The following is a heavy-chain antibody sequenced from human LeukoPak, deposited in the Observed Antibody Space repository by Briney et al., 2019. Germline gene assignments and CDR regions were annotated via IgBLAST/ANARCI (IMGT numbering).Heavy chain of an antibody. V-gene: IGHV3-11*01. CDR2: ISRSGSTK. Sequence: PGGSLRLSCAASGFTFSDYNMRWIRQAPGKGLEWVSSISRSGSTKYYADSVKGRFTISRDNAKNSLFLQMNSLRAEDAAVYYCAKAPVTSCRGAYCYPFDYWGQGTLVTVSS. J-gene: IGHJ4*02. CDR1: GFTFSDYN. D-gene: IGHD2-21*01. CDR3: AKAPVTSCRGAYCYPFDY.